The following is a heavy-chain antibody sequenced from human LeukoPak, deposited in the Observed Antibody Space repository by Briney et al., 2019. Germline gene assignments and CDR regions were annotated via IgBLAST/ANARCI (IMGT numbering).Heavy chain of an antibody. J-gene: IGHJ4*02. V-gene: IGHV4-34*01. CDR3: ARGGGEGATYRVDY. Sequence: PSETLSLTCAVYGGSFSGYYWSWIRQPPGKGLEWIGEINHSGSTNYNPSLKSRVTISVDTSKNQFSLKLSSVTAADTAVYYCARGGGEGATYRVDYWGQGTLVTVSS. CDR2: INHSGST. CDR1: GGSFSGYY. D-gene: IGHD1-26*01.